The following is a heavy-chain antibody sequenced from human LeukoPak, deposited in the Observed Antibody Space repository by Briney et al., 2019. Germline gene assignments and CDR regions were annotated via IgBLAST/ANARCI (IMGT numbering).Heavy chain of an antibody. D-gene: IGHD3-3*01. CDR2: ISSSGSTI. Sequence: PGGSLRLSCAASGFTFSSYEMNWVRQAPGKGLEWVSYISSSGSTIYYADSVKGRFTISRDNAKNPLYLQMNSLRAEDTAVYYCVRDPLSNYDFWSGFLDYWGQGTLVTVSS. J-gene: IGHJ4*02. V-gene: IGHV3-48*03. CDR3: VRDPLSNYDFWSGFLDY. CDR1: GFTFSSYE.